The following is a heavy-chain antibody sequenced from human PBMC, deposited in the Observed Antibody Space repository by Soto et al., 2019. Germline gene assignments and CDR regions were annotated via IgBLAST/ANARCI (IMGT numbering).Heavy chain of an antibody. D-gene: IGHD6-13*01. CDR1: GFTFSSYW. CDR3: ARDQSSSWYEIDY. V-gene: IGHV3-7*01. J-gene: IGHJ4*02. CDR2: IKQDGSEK. Sequence: PGGSLRLSCAASGFTFSSYWMSWVRQAPGKGLEWVANIKQDGSEKYYVDSVKGRFTISRDNAKNSLYLQMNSLRAEDTAVYYCARDQSSSWYEIDYWGQGTLVTVSS.